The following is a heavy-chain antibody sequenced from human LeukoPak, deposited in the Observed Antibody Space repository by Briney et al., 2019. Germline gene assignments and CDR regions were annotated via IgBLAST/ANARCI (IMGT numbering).Heavy chain of an antibody. CDR2: ISGSGGST. Sequence: GGPLRLSCAASGLTFSSHAMTWVRQAPGKGLEWVSAISGSGGSTYYGDSVKGRFTISRDNSKNTLYLQMNSLRAEDTAIYHCAKGSGYYNYYYYNMDVWGQGTTVTVSS. CDR3: AKGSGYYNYYYYNMDV. CDR1: GLTFSSHA. V-gene: IGHV3-23*02. D-gene: IGHD3-3*01. J-gene: IGHJ6*02.